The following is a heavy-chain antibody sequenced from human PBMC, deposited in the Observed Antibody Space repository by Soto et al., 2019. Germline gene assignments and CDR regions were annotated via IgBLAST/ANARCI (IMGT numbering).Heavy chain of an antibody. Sequence: GESLTISCRCSGCTFTNYWIGWVRQMPGKGLEWMGIIYPGDSDTKYNPSFQGQVTISADKSITTTYLRWTSLKASDTAIYYCAASIFYYGMDVWGQGTTVTVS. CDR2: IYPGDSDT. V-gene: IGHV5-51*01. CDR1: GCTFTNYW. CDR3: AASIFYYGMDV. J-gene: IGHJ6*02.